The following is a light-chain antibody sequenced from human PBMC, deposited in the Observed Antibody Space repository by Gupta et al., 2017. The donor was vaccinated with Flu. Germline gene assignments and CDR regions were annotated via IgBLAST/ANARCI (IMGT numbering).Light chain of an antibody. CDR1: QDISDY. V-gene: IGKV1-33*01. CDR3: QQYDDPFT. CDR2: DAS. Sequence: SPSSLSASVGDRVTITCQASQDISDYLNWLQQKPGEAPKLLIYDASNGETGGPSRFSGSGSGTDFTFTSNSPQHEDTAKYYCQQYDDPFTFGGGTXVEI. J-gene: IGKJ4*01.